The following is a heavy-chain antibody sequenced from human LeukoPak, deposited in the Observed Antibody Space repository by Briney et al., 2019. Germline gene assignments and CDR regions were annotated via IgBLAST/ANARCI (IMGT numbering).Heavy chain of an antibody. CDR2: IYYSGST. D-gene: IGHD1-20*01. Sequence: SETLSLTCTVSGGSISSGGYYWSWIRQHPGKGLEWIGYIYYSGSTYYNPSLKSRVTISVDTSKNQFSLKLSSVTAAGTAVYFCATWGITGTTEIDYWGQGTLVTVSS. CDR3: ATWGITGTTEIDY. J-gene: IGHJ4*02. V-gene: IGHV4-31*03. CDR1: GGSISSGGYY.